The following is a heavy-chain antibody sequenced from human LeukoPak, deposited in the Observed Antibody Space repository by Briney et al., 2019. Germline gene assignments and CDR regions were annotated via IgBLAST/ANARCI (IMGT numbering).Heavy chain of an antibody. CDR3: ARHKSSTVTWAFDY. CDR2: IYYSGST. D-gene: IGHD2-21*02. J-gene: IGHJ4*02. CDR1: GGSISSYY. Sequence: SETLSLTCTASGGSISSYYWSWIRQPPGKGLEWIGYIYYSGSTDYNPSLKSRVTISVDTSKNQFSLKLSSVTAADTAVYYCARHKSSTVTWAFDYWGQGTLVTVSS. V-gene: IGHV4-59*08.